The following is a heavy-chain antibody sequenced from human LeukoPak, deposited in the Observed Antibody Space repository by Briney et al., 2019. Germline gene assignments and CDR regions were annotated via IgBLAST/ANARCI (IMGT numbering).Heavy chain of an antibody. V-gene: IGHV4-59*01. Sequence: PSETLSLTCTVSGGSMCSYYWSWIRQPPGKGLEWIGYIHYSGSTNYNPSLKSRITISIDTSKNQFSLKLNSVTAADTAVYYCAKGPPEGPDNWFDPWGQGTLVTVSS. J-gene: IGHJ5*02. CDR3: AKGPPEGPDNWFDP. CDR1: GGSMCSYY. CDR2: IHYSGST.